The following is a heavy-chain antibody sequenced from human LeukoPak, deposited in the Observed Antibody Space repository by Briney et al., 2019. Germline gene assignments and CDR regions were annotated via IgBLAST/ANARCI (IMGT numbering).Heavy chain of an antibody. CDR2: ISAYNGNT. Sequence: VASVKVSCKASGYTFTSYGISWVRQAPGQGLEWMGWISAYNGNTIYAQKLQGRVTMTTDTSTSTAYMELRSLRSDDTAVYYCARDLGYYGSGSYYYWGQGTLVTVSS. J-gene: IGHJ4*02. V-gene: IGHV1-18*01. D-gene: IGHD3-10*01. CDR3: ARDLGYYGSGSYYY. CDR1: GYTFTSYG.